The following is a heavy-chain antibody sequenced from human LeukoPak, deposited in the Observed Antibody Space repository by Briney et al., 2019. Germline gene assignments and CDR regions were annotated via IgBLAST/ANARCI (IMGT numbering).Heavy chain of an antibody. CDR2: IYYSGST. Sequence: PSETLSLTCTVSGGSISSYYWSWIRQPPGKGLEWIGYIYYSGSTNYNPSLKSRVTISVDTSKNQFSLKLSSVTAADTAVYYCARKREGNPYYFDYWGQGTLVTVSS. CDR3: ARKREGNPYYFDY. CDR1: GGSISSYY. V-gene: IGHV4-59*08. J-gene: IGHJ4*02.